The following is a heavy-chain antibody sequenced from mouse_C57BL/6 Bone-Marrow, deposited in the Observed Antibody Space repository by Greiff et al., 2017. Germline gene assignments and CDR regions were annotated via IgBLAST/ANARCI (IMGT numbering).Heavy chain of an antibody. D-gene: IGHD1-3*01. V-gene: IGHV1-47*01. CDR1: GSTFTTYP. CDR3: ARGLKYYFDY. Sequence: QVQLQQSGAELVKPGASVKMSCKASGSTFTTYPIEWMKQNHGKSLEWIGNFHPYIDDAQYNVKFKGTATLTVEKSSSTVYLELSRLTSDDSAVYYCARGLKYYFDYWGQGTTLTVSS. J-gene: IGHJ2*01. CDR2: FHPYIDDA.